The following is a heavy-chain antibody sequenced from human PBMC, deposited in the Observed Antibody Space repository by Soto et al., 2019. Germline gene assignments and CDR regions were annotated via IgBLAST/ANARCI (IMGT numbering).Heavy chain of an antibody. V-gene: IGHV1-46*01. Sequence: QVQLVQSGAEVKKPGASVKVSCKASGYTFTNYYIHWVRQAPRQGVEWMGIINPSGGSSSYAQKSQGRVTMTSDTSTSTVYSELSSLRSEDTAVYYCARGDGRGSSGFYYYSGMDVWGHGTTVTVSS. CDR1: GYTFTNYY. CDR3: ARGDGRGSSGFYYYSGMDV. D-gene: IGHD6-25*01. J-gene: IGHJ6*02. CDR2: INPSGGSS.